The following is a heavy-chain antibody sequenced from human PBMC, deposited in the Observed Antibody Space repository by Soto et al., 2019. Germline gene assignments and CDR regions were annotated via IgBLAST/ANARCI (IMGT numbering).Heavy chain of an antibody. CDR2: INHSGST. V-gene: IGHV4-34*01. CDR3: AIFMTTVTTPGVY. Sequence: QVQLQQWGAGLLKPSETLSLTCAVYGGSFSGYYWSWILQPPGKGLEWIGEINHSGSTNYIPSLKSRVTISVDTSKNQFSLKLSSVTAADTAVYYCAIFMTTVTTPGVYWGQGTPVTVSS. J-gene: IGHJ4*02. CDR1: GGSFSGYY. D-gene: IGHD4-17*01.